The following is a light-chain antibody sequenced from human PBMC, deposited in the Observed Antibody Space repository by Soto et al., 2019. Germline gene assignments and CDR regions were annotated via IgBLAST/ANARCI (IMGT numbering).Light chain of an antibody. J-gene: IGKJ5*01. V-gene: IGKV3-11*01. Sequence: EIVLTQSPATLSLSPGERATLSCRASQSVSSYLAWYQPKPGQAPRLLIYDASNRATGIPARFSGSGSGTDFTLTISSLEPEDFAVYYCQQRSNTFGQGTRLEIK. CDR3: QQRSNT. CDR2: DAS. CDR1: QSVSSY.